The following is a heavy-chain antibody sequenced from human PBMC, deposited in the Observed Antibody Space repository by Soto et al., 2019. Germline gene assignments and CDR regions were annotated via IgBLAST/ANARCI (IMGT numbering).Heavy chain of an antibody. Sequence: QVPLQQCGAGLLKPSETLSLTCAVYGGSFSGYYWSWIRQPPGKGLEWIGEINHSGSTNYNPSLKSRVTISVDTSKNQFSLKLSSVTAADTAVYYCARRSDYDSSCTEPFKIYFYYWGQGTLVTVSS. J-gene: IGHJ4*02. CDR1: GGSFSGYY. CDR3: ARRSDYDSSCTEPFKIYFYY. D-gene: IGHD3-22*01. V-gene: IGHV4-34*01. CDR2: INHSGST.